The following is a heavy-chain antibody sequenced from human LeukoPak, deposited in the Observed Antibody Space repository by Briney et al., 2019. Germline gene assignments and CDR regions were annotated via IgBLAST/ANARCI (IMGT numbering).Heavy chain of an antibody. CDR2: IAKTGST. V-gene: IGHV4-61*02. CDR1: SGSISSGSYY. CDR3: ARLRYSYSSVLTRKRSYYFDY. D-gene: IGHD3-22*01. J-gene: IGHJ4*02. Sequence: SETLSLTCTASSGSISSGSYYWGWIRQPAGKELEWIGRIAKTGSTSDDPSIMSLITMRVDTNKNQYSLKLSPGPAEATAEYYCARLRYSYSSVLTRKRSYYFDYWGQGTLVTVSS.